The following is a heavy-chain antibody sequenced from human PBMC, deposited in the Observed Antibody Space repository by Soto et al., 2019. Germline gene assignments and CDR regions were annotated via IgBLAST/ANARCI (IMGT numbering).Heavy chain of an antibody. CDR1: GYTFTSYA. CDR2: INAGNGNT. CDR3: ARDLRYYDSSGYFLHSTYGMDV. V-gene: IGHV1-3*01. Sequence: ASVKVSCKASGYTFTSYAMHWVRQAPGQRLEWMGWINAGNGNTKYSQKFQGRVTITRDTSASTAYMELSSLRSEDTAVYYCARDLRYYDSSGYFLHSTYGMDVWGQGTTVTVSS. J-gene: IGHJ6*02. D-gene: IGHD3-22*01.